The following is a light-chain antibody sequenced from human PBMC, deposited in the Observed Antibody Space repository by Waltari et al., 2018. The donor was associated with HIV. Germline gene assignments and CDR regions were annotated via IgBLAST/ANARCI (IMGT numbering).Light chain of an antibody. CDR1: SSDVGSYNL. J-gene: IGLJ2*01. CDR2: EGS. V-gene: IGLV2-23*01. Sequence: QSALTQPVSVSGSPGQSITISCTGTSSDVGSYNLVPWYQQHPGKAPKLMIYEGSKRPSGVSNRFSGSKSGSTASLTISGLQAEDEAGYYCCSYAGSSPVLFGGGTKLTVL. CDR3: CSYAGSSPVL.